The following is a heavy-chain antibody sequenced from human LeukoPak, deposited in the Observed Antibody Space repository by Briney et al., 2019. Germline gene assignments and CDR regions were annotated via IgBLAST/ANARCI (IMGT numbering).Heavy chain of an antibody. CDR2: INHSGST. CDR1: GGSFSGYY. CDR3: ARADDFWSGYYRNYYYYYMDV. D-gene: IGHD3-3*01. Sequence: SETLSLTCAVYGGSFSGYYWSWIRQPPGKGLEWIGEINHSGSTNYNPSLMSRVTISVDTSKNQFSLKLSSVTAADTAVYYCARADDFWSGYYRNYYYYYMDVWGKGTTVTVSS. J-gene: IGHJ6*03. V-gene: IGHV4-34*01.